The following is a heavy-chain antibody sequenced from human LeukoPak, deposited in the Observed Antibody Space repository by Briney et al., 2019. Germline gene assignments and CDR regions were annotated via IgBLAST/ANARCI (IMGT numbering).Heavy chain of an antibody. V-gene: IGHV4-61*02. D-gene: IGHD3-3*01. Sequence: PSQTLSLTCTVSGDSISRGRYYWSWVRQPAGKELEWIGRIYASGKTDYNPYTPSLKSRVAMSLDTSKNQVSLYLTSVTAADTAVYYCARRGFWSGYFDYWGQGTLVTVSS. CDR2: IYASGKT. CDR3: ARRGFWSGYFDY. CDR1: GDSISRGRYY. J-gene: IGHJ4*02.